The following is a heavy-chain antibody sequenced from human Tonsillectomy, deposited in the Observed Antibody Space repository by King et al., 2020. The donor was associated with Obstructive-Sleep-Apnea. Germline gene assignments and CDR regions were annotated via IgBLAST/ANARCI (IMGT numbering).Heavy chain of an antibody. J-gene: IGHJ5*02. CDR1: GFTFSSYW. CDR2: IKQDGREK. D-gene: IGHD4-17*01. Sequence: VQLVESGGGLVQPGGALRLSCAASGFTFSSYWMSWVRQAPGKGLEWVANIKQDGREKYYLDSVKGRFTISRDKAKNSLYLQMNSLRAEDTAVYYCARGPAYGDSNWFDPWGQGTLVTVSS. CDR3: ARGPAYGDSNWFDP. V-gene: IGHV3-7*03.